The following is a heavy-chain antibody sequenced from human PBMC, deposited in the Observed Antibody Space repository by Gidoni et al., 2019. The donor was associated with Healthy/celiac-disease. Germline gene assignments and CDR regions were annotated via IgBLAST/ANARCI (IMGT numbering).Heavy chain of an antibody. CDR2: INAYNGNT. D-gene: IGHD6-19*01. CDR1: VSTFTSSG. V-gene: IGHV1-18*04. CDR3: ARDRDSSGWYGEADLDY. Sequence: VQLLQSGAELKKPRASAKVSSTASVSTFTSSGISWVRQAPGQGLEWMGWINAYNGNTNYAQKLQGRVTMTTDTSTSTAYMELRSLRPDDTAVYYCARDRDSSGWYGEADLDYWGQGTLVTVSS. J-gene: IGHJ4*02.